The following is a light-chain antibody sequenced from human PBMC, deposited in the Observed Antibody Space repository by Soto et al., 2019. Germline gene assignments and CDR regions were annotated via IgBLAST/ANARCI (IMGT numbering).Light chain of an antibody. J-gene: IGKJ1*01. V-gene: IGKV1-39*01. CDR3: QQSYSTSWT. CDR2: AAS. CDR1: QSISSY. Sequence: DIQITQSPSSLSASVGDRVTITCRASQSISSYLNWYQQKPGKAPKLLIYAASSLQSGVPSRSSGSGSGTDFTLTISSLQPEDFATYYCQQSYSTSWTFGQGTKVEIK.